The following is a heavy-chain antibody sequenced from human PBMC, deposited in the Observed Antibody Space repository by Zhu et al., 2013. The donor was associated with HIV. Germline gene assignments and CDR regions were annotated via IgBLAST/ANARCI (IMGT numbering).Heavy chain of an antibody. V-gene: IGHV4-59*12. CDR1: GGSISSYY. Sequence: QVQLQESGPGLVKPSETLSLTCTVSGGSISSYYWSWIRQPPGKGLEWIGYIYYSGSTNYNPSLKSRVTISVDTSKNQFSLKLSSVTAADTAVYYCASYINYYDTSNWFDPWGQGTLVTVSS. CDR2: IYYSGST. D-gene: IGHD3-22*01. CDR3: ASYINYYDTSNWFDP. J-gene: IGHJ5*02.